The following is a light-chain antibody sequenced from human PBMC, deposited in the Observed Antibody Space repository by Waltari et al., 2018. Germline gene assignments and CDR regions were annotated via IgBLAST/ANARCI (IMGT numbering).Light chain of an antibody. Sequence: EIVMTQSPATLSVSPGERATLYCRASQSVSSSLAWYQQKPGQAPRLLIYGASTRATGIPARFSGSGSGTEFTLTISSMQSEDFAVYYCQQYNNWPPWTFGQGTKVEIK. V-gene: IGKV3-15*01. CDR1: QSVSSS. CDR2: GAS. CDR3: QQYNNWPPWT. J-gene: IGKJ1*01.